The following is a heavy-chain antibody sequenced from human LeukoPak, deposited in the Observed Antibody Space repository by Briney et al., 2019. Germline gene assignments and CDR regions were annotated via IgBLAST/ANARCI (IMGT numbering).Heavy chain of an antibody. D-gene: IGHD6-19*01. CDR1: GGSISSYY. CDR3: ATRRIAVAAPFDF. Sequence: PSETLSLTCTVPGGSISSYYWSWIRQPPGKGLEWIGYIYYSGSTKYNPSLKSRVTISVDTSKNQFSLKVSSVTAADTAVYYCATRRIAVAAPFDFWGQGTLVTVSS. V-gene: IGHV4-59*12. CDR2: IYYSGST. J-gene: IGHJ4*02.